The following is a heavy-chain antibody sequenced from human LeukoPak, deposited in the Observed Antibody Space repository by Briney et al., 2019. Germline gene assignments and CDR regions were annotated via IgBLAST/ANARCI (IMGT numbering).Heavy chain of an antibody. CDR2: IYPGDSGP. V-gene: IGHV5-51*01. Sequence: KNGESLKISCKVSGYSFTSYCIGWVRQMPGKGLEWMGSIYPGDSGPTYSPSFQGQVTISVDKSINTAYLQWSSLQASDTAMYYCGMSGDRVPLQDDVFDVWGQGTMVTVST. J-gene: IGHJ3*01. D-gene: IGHD1-26*01. CDR3: GMSGDRVPLQDDVFDV. CDR1: GYSFTSYC.